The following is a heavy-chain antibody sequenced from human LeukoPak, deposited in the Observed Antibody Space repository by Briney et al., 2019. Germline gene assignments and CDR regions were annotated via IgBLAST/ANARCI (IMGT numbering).Heavy chain of an antibody. CDR1: GGSFSGYY. V-gene: IGHV4-59*01. J-gene: IGHJ4*02. Sequence: KPSETLSLTCAVYGGSFSGYYWSWIRQPPGKGLEWIGYIYYSGSTNYNPSLKSRVTISVDTSKNQFSLKLSSVTAADTAVYYCASIETAMVSFDYWGQGTLATVSS. CDR2: IYYSGST. D-gene: IGHD5-18*01. CDR3: ASIETAMVSFDY.